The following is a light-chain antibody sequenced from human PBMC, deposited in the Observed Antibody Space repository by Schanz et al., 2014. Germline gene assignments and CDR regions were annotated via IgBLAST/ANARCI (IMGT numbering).Light chain of an antibody. J-gene: IGLJ3*02. CDR2: DAS. Sequence: QSALTQPASVSGSPGQSITISCIGGYKYFSWYQQHPGKVPKLMIYDASNRPSGVSNRFSGSKSGNTASLTISGLQAEDEADYYCCSYAGSSTRHWVFGGGTKLTVL. V-gene: IGLV2-14*03. CDR3: CSYAGSSTRHWV. CDR1: GGYKY.